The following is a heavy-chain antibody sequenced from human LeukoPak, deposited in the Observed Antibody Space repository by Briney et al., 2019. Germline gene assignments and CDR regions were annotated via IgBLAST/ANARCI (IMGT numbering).Heavy chain of an antibody. CDR2: IDSSTRTI. D-gene: IGHD6-13*01. J-gene: IGHJ4*02. CDR3: ARDRVAASPDY. CDR1: GFTFSTYS. Sequence: GGSLRLSCAASGFTFSTYSMNWVRQAPGKGLEWVSFIDSSTRTIFYADSVKGRFTISRDNAQNSLYLQMNSLRAEDTAAYYCARDRVAASPDYWGQGTLVTVSS. V-gene: IGHV3-48*01.